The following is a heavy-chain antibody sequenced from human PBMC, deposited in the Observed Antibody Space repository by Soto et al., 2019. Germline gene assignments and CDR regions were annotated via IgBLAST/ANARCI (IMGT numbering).Heavy chain of an antibody. V-gene: IGHV3-48*02. CDR3: ARVGLPYGMDV. CDR1: VFTFISYS. Sequence: PGWSLRLSCASSVFTFISYSMNWVRQAPGKGLEWVSYISSSSTIYYADSVKGRFTISRDNAKNSLYLQMNSLRDEDTAVYYCARVGLPYGMDVWGQGTTVTVSS. J-gene: IGHJ6*02. CDR2: ISSSSTI.